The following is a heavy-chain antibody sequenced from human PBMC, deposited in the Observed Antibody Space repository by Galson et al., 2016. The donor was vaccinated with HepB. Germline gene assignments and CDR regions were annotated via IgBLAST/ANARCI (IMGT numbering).Heavy chain of an antibody. Sequence: SLRLSCAASGFPFSSYSINWVRQAPEKGLEWVSHISAGSGYIYYADSVKGRFSTSRDNAKNTLFLQMNSLRAEDTAVYYCGASRDGYIDYWGQGALVTISS. CDR1: GFPFSSYS. D-gene: IGHD5-24*01. CDR3: GASRDGYIDY. CDR2: ISAGSGYI. V-gene: IGHV3-21*01. J-gene: IGHJ4*01.